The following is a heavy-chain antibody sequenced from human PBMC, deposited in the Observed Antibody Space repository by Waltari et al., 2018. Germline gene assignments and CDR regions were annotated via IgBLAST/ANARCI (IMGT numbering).Heavy chain of an antibody. J-gene: IGHJ4*02. Sequence: EVQLVESGGGLVQPGRSLSLSCAASGFTFDAYAMHWVRQAPGKGLEWVSGITWNSGSIGYADSVKGRFTISRDNAKNSLYLQMNSLRADDTALYYCAKPRPGQQLIRTLFDYWGQGTLVTVSS. CDR1: GFTFDAYA. D-gene: IGHD6-13*01. CDR3: AKPRPGQQLIRTLFDY. V-gene: IGHV3-9*01. CDR2: ITWNSGSI.